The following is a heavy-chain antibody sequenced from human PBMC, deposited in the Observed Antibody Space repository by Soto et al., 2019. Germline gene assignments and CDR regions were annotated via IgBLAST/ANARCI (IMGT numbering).Heavy chain of an antibody. Sequence: VGSLRLSCAASGFTFSSYAMSWVRQAPGKGLEWVSVIGGSGSDTYYADSVKGRFTISRDNSKNTLYLQMNSLRAEDMAVYYCAKDLGVTTLMYYFDYWGQGTLVTVSS. CDR2: IGGSGSDT. J-gene: IGHJ4*02. CDR1: GFTFSSYA. D-gene: IGHD4-4*01. V-gene: IGHV3-23*01. CDR3: AKDLGVTTLMYYFDY.